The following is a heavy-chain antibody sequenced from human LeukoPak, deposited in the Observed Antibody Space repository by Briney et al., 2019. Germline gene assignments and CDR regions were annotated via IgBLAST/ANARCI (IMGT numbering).Heavy chain of an antibody. J-gene: IGHJ5*02. V-gene: IGHV4-61*02. CDR1: GGSISSGSYY. CDR3: ARVVRGVIGTLNWFDP. D-gene: IGHD3-10*01. Sequence: SETLSLTCTVSGGSISSGSYYWSWIRQPAEKGLEWIGRIYSSGSTNYNPSLKSRVTMSVDTSKNQFSLKLSSVTAADTAVYYCARVVRGVIGTLNWFDPWGQGTLVTVSS. CDR2: IYSSGST.